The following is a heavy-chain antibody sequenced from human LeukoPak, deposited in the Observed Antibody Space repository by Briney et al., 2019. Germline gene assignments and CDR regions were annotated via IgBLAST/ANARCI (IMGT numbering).Heavy chain of an antibody. CDR2: INPNSGDT. Sequence: GASVKVSCRASGYTFTDYYMHWVRQAPGQGLEWMGRINPNSGDTNYAQKFQGRVTMTRDTSISTAYMELSRLRSDDTALYYCARARMGTTPFDTFNIWGQGTMATVSS. J-gene: IGHJ3*02. CDR3: ARARMGTTPFDTFNI. D-gene: IGHD1-26*01. CDR1: GYTFTDYY. V-gene: IGHV1-2*06.